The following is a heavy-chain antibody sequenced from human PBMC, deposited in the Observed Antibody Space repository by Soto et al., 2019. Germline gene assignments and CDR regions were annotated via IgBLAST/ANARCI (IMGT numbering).Heavy chain of an antibody. CDR2: IRSKAYGGTT. Sequence: GGSLRLSCTASGFTFGDYAMSWFRQAPGKGLEWVGFIRSKAYGGTTEYAASVKGRFTISRDDSKSIAYLQMNSLKTEDTAVYYCTRDGGPDTSYGDYEDAFDIWGQGTMVTVSS. CDR1: GFTFGDYA. D-gene: IGHD4-17*01. CDR3: TRDGGPDTSYGDYEDAFDI. V-gene: IGHV3-49*03. J-gene: IGHJ3*02.